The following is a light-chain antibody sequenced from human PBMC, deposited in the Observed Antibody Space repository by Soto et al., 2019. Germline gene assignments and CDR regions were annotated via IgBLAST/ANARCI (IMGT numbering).Light chain of an antibody. CDR3: QQYGSSPGT. CDR2: GAS. CDR1: QSVSSSY. J-gene: IGKJ2*02. V-gene: IGKV3-20*01. Sequence: ELVLTQSQGTLSLSPGERATLSCRASQSVSSSYLAWYQQKPGQAPRLLIYGASSRATGIPARFSGSGSGTDLTLTIGRLEPEDFEVYYCQQYGSSPGTFGQGTQLEIK.